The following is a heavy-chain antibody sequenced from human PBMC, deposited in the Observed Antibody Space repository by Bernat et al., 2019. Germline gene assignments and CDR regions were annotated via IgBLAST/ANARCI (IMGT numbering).Heavy chain of an antibody. CDR3: ARDGVTTFNYYYGMDV. D-gene: IGHD4-17*01. V-gene: IGHV3-33*01. Sequence: LVESGGGVVQPGRSLRLSCAASGFTFSSYGMHWVRQAPGKGLEWVVVIWYDGSNKYYADSVKGRFTISRDNSKNTLYLQMNSLRAEDTAVYYCARDGVTTFNYYYGMDVWGQGTTVTVSS. CDR1: GFTFSSYG. J-gene: IGHJ6*02. CDR2: IWYDGSNK.